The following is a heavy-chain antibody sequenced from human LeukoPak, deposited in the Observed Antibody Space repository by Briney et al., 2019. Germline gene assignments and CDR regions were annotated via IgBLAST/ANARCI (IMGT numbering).Heavy chain of an antibody. Sequence: PGGSLRLSCAASGFTFSSYGMHRVRQAPGKGLEWVAVISYDGSNKYYADSVKGRFTISRDNSKNTLYLQMNSLRAEDTAVYYCAKSEVVVVAATGFDYWGQGTLVTVSS. CDR2: ISYDGSNK. CDR1: GFTFSSYG. CDR3: AKSEVVVVAATGFDY. J-gene: IGHJ4*02. D-gene: IGHD2-15*01. V-gene: IGHV3-30*18.